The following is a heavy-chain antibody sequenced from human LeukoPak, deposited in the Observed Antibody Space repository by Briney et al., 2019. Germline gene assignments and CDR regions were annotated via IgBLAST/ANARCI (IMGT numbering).Heavy chain of an antibody. CDR2: IRGSGDTA. V-gene: IGHV3-23*01. CDR3: AKVTWESRPPDCNS. Sequence: GESLRLSCAASGFTFSSHSMAWVRQAPGKGLEWVSAIRGSGDTALYADSVKGRFTISRDNFKNIVYLEMNSLRAEDTATYYCAKVTWESRPPDCNSWGPGTLVTVSS. J-gene: IGHJ4*02. D-gene: IGHD6-6*01. CDR1: GFTFSSHS.